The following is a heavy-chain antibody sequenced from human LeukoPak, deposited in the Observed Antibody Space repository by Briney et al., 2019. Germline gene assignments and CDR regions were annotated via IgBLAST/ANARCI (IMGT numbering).Heavy chain of an antibody. CDR3: VRVTEDAFGYYLTWFDP. Sequence: ASVKVSCKASGSTSAGYYMHWLRQAPGQGLEWMGWININSGVTNYAEKFQARVTMTRDASVNIAYMELSRLISDDTAVYYCVRVTEDAFGYYLTWFDPWGQGTLVSVSS. CDR1: GSTSAGYY. D-gene: IGHD3-22*01. CDR2: ININSGVT. V-gene: IGHV1-2*02. J-gene: IGHJ5*02.